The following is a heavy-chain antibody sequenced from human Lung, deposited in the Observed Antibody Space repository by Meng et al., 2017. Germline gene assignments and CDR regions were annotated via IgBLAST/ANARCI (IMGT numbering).Heavy chain of an antibody. Sequence: GPGWGRAYTPLSLTCTAPGGFISSSNYYWSWIRQPPGKGLEWSGHIYNSGSTYYNPSLKSRITISVDTSKNQFSLKLSSVTAADTAVYYCARGQKGYFDLWGRGTLVTVSS. J-gene: IGHJ2*01. CDR3: ARGQKGYFDL. CDR1: GGFISSSNYY. V-gene: IGHV4-30-4*01. CDR2: IYNSGST.